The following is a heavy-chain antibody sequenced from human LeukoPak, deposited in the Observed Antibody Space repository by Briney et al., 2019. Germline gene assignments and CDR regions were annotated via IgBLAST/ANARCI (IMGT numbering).Heavy chain of an antibody. CDR1: GYALTELS. Sequence: GASVKVSCKVSGYALTELSTHWVRQAPGKGLEWMGSYDPEDGETVYAQKFQDRATMTEDTSADTAYMELSSLRSEDTAVYYCATGHYGDSRHDYWGQGTLVTVSS. CDR3: ATGHYGDSRHDY. CDR2: YDPEDGET. J-gene: IGHJ4*02. D-gene: IGHD4-17*01. V-gene: IGHV1-24*01.